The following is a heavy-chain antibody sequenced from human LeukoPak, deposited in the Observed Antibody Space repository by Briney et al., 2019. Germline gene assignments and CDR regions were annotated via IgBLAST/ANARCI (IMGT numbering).Heavy chain of an antibody. D-gene: IGHD5-18*01. V-gene: IGHV3-30*04. CDR2: ISFDGNNK. CDR1: GFTFSSNA. J-gene: IGHJ3*02. Sequence: PGGSLRLSCAASGFTFSSNAMHWVRQAPGKGLEWVAIISFDGNNKYYADSVKGRFTISRDNSKNTLYLKMNSLRTEDTAVCYCARDPKGGYSYGWGAFDIWGHGTMVTVSS. CDR3: ARDPKGGYSYGWGAFDI.